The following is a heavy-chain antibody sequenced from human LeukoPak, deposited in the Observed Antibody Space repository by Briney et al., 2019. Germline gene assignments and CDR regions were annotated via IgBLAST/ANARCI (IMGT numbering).Heavy chain of an antibody. Sequence: SETLSLTCTVSGGSISPHYWTWIRQTPGKGLEWIGYVYYNGLTSYNASLRSRLILSVDTARNQVSLKLSSVTAADTAVYYCARRGLQIITMIVRDAFDIWGQGTMVTVSS. CDR2: VYYNGLT. J-gene: IGHJ3*02. CDR1: GGSISPHY. D-gene: IGHD3-22*01. V-gene: IGHV4-59*08. CDR3: ARRGLQIITMIVRDAFDI.